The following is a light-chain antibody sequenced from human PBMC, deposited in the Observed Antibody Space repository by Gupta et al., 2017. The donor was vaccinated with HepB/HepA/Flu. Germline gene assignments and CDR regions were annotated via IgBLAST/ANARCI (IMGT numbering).Light chain of an antibody. J-gene: IGKJ1*01. CDR1: QGIKKD. CDR3: HQADSYPRT. Sequence: ASKMTQSPSSLSASVGDRVTITCRASQGIKKDLAWYQHKPGQAPKLLIFAASSLQTGVPSRFSGSGSGTDFTLTISSLQPEDFATYCCHQADSYPRTFGQGTKVEVK. V-gene: IGKV1-6*01. CDR2: AAS.